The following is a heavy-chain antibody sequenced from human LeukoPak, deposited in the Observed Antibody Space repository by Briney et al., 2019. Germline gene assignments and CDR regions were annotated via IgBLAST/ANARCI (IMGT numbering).Heavy chain of an antibody. V-gene: IGHV1-18*01. J-gene: IGHJ4*02. CDR2: ISAYNGNT. CDR1: GYTFTGYG. CDR3: ARDLSGIAVAGTLDY. D-gene: IGHD6-19*01. Sequence: ASVKVSCKASGYTFTGYGISWVRQAPGQGLEWMGWISAYNGNTNYAQKLQGRVTMTTDTSTSTAYMELRSLRSDDTAVYYCARDLSGIAVAGTLDYWGQGTPVTVSS.